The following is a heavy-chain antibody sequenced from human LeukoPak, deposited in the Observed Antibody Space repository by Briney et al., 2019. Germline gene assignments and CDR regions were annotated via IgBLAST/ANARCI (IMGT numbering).Heavy chain of an antibody. D-gene: IGHD3-10*02. J-gene: IGHJ6*04. CDR3: AELGITMIGGV. Sequence: GGSLRLSCAASRFTFSSYSMNWVRQAPGKGLEWVSSISSSGNIYYADSVKGRFTISRDNAKNSLYLQMNSLRAEDTAVYYCAELGITMIGGVWGKGTTVTISS. CDR1: RFTFSSYS. V-gene: IGHV3-21*01. CDR2: ISSSGNI.